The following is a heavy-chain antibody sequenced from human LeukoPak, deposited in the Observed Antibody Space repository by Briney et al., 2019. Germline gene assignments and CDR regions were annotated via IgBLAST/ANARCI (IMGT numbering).Heavy chain of an antibody. V-gene: IGHV3-53*04. CDR3: ARSVRGYYYYGMDV. J-gene: IGHJ6*02. CDR1: EFTVSSNY. CDR2: IYSGGST. Sequence: HPGGSLRLSCAASEFTVSSNYMSWVRQAPGKGLEWVSVIYSGGSTYYADSVKGRFTISRHNSKNTLYLQMNSLRAEDTAVYYCARSVRGYYYYGMDVWGQGTTVTVSS. D-gene: IGHD4-17*01.